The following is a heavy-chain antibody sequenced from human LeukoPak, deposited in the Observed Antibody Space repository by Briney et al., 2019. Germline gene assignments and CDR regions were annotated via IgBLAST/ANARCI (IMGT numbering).Heavy chain of an antibody. CDR2: ISAYNGNT. Sequence: GASVKVSCKASGYTFTSYGISWVRQAPGQGLEWMGWISAYNGNTNYAQKLQGRVTMTTDTSTSTAYMELRSLRSDDTAVYYCARDNYGSGSYFVYLPYYYYMDVWGKGTTVTISS. CDR3: ARDNYGSGSYFVYLPYYYYMDV. V-gene: IGHV1-18*01. CDR1: GYTFTSYG. D-gene: IGHD3-10*01. J-gene: IGHJ6*03.